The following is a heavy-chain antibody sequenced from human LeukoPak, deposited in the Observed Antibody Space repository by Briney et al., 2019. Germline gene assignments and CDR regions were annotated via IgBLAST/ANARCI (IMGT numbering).Heavy chain of an antibody. CDR3: TRVNLRGSNYNWFDP. CDR2: ITPVIETA. J-gene: IGHJ5*02. Sequence: SVKVSCKTSGGTFLSHTFSWVRQAPGHGLEWIGKITPVIETAKYAQTFQGRVSIYTDRDTTTVYMDLSGLRPDDTADYYCTRVNLRGSNYNWFDPWGQGTRVIVSS. CDR1: GGTFLSHT. D-gene: IGHD3-10*01. V-gene: IGHV1-69*08.